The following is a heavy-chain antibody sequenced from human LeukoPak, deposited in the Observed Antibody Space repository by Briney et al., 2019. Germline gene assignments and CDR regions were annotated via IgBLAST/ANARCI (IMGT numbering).Heavy chain of an antibody. CDR1: GASIRSGDYY. CDR3: ARDKWGRAAFDI. CDR2: IYYSGST. J-gene: IGHJ3*02. V-gene: IGHV4-61*08. D-gene: IGHD7-27*01. Sequence: SETLSLTCTVSGASIRSGDYYWSWIRQSPGKGLEWTGYIYYSGSTNYNPSLKSRVTISVDTSKIQFSLKLSSVTAADTAVYYCARDKWGRAAFDIWGQGTMVTVSS.